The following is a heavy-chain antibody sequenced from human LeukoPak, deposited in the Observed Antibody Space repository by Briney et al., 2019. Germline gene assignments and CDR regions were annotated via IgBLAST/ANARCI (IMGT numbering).Heavy chain of an antibody. Sequence: GGSLRLSCAASGFTFSSYGMNWVRQAPGEGLEWVSYISSSGTTIYYADSVKGRFTISRDNAKKSLFLQMNSLRAEDTAVYYCARAFEYSSPSLDYWGQGTLVTVSS. D-gene: IGHD6-6*01. CDR3: ARAFEYSSPSLDY. J-gene: IGHJ4*02. CDR1: GFTFSSYG. V-gene: IGHV3-48*01. CDR2: ISSSGTTI.